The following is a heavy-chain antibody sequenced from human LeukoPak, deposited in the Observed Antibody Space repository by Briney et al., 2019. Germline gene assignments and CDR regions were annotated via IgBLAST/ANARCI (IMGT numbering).Heavy chain of an antibody. Sequence: GGSLRLSCAASGFTFSSYAMSWVRQAPGKGLEWVSLIRDSGETFYADSVKGRFTISRDNSKNTVYLQMNRLRVEDTAVYFCARDRAVTQVWVEFDSWGQGTLDTVSS. D-gene: IGHD3-16*01. CDR1: GFTFSSYA. CDR2: IRDSGET. V-gene: IGHV3-23*01. J-gene: IGHJ5*01. CDR3: ARDRAVTQVWVEFDS.